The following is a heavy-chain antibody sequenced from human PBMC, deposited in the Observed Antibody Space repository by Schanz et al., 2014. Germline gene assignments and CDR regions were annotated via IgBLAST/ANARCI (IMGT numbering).Heavy chain of an antibody. D-gene: IGHD3-3*01. Sequence: EVQLLESGGGLVQPGGSLRLSCAASGFTFSSYAMSWVRQAPGKGLEWVSSISHSGGSKYYADSVKGRFTISRDNSENTLYLQMNSLRSDDTAVYYCARSAGRDFWSGYYTRFDYWGQGTLVTVSS. CDR2: ISHSGGSK. CDR1: GFTFSSYA. V-gene: IGHV3-23*01. J-gene: IGHJ4*02. CDR3: ARSAGRDFWSGYYTRFDY.